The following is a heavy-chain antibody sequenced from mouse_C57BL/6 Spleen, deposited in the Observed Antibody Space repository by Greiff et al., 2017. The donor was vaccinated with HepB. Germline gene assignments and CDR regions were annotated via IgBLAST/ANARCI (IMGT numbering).Heavy chain of an antibody. V-gene: IGHV5-17*01. CDR3: ARGRGLPWFAY. CDR1: GFTFSDYG. Sequence: EVQLVESGGGLVKPGGSLKLSCAASGFTFSDYGMHWVRQAPEKGLEWVAYISSGSSTIYYADTVKGRFTISRDNAKNTLFLQMTSLRSEDTAMYYCARGRGLPWFAYWGQGTLVTVSA. J-gene: IGHJ3*01. D-gene: IGHD2-4*01. CDR2: ISSGSSTI.